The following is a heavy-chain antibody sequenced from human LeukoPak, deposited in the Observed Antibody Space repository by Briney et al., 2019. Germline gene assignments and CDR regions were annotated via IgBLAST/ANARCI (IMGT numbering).Heavy chain of an antibody. Sequence: GGSLRLSCVASGFTFSNYGVHWVRQAPGKGLEWVAVIWSDGSEKYYADSVKGHFTISRDNAKNSLYLQMNSLRAEDTAVYYCVSRAYRGEFDIWGQGTMVTVSS. J-gene: IGHJ3*02. D-gene: IGHD1-26*01. CDR1: GFTFSNYG. CDR2: IWSDGSEK. V-gene: IGHV3-33*03. CDR3: VSRAYRGEFDI.